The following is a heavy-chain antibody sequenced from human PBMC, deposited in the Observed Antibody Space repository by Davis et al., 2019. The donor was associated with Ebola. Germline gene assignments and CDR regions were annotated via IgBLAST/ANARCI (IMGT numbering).Heavy chain of an antibody. D-gene: IGHD5-12*01. CDR1: GYTFTNYY. CDR3: TTPGGQDSGYDVFDI. J-gene: IGHJ3*02. V-gene: IGHV1-46*03. Sequence: ASAKVSCTASGYTFTNYYMHWARHATGQGLEWMRMIKPNDRKTIYAQKFHGRVTVTRDTSTTTVNMDLSSLRSEDTALYYCTTPGGQDSGYDVFDIWGQGTMVTVSS. CDR2: IKPNDRKT.